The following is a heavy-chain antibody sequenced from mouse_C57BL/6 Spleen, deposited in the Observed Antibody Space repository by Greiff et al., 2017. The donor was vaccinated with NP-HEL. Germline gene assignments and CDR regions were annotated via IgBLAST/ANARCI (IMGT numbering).Heavy chain of an antibody. Sequence: VQLQQPGAELVKPGASVKMSCKASGYTFTSYWITWVKQRPGQGLEWIGDIYPGSGSTNYNEKFKSKATLTVDTSSSTAYMQLSSLTSEDSAVYYCARPSYDGYYLYYAMDYWGQGTSVTVSS. D-gene: IGHD2-3*01. J-gene: IGHJ4*01. CDR3: ARPSYDGYYLYYAMDY. CDR2: IYPGSGST. V-gene: IGHV1-55*01. CDR1: GYTFTSYW.